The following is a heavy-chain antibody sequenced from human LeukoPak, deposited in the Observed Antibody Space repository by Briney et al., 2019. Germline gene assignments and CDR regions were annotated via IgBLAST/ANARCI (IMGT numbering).Heavy chain of an antibody. D-gene: IGHD5-24*01. J-gene: IGHJ4*02. CDR3: ARVVIRDGYNFPRFYFDY. V-gene: IGHV4-30-2*01. Sequence: SGTLSLTCAVSGGSISSGGYYWSWIRPPPGKGLEWIGNIYHSGSTYYNPSLKSRATISVNRSKNQFSLKLSSVTAADTAVYYCARVVIRDGYNFPRFYFDYWGQGTLVTVSS. CDR1: GGSISSGGYY. CDR2: IYHSGST.